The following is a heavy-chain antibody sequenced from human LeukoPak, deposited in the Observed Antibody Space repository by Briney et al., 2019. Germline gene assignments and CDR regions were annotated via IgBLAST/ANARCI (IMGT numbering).Heavy chain of an antibody. Sequence: SETLSLTCTVSGGSISSYYWSWIRQPPGKGLECIGYIYYSGSTNYNPSLKSRVTISVDTSKNQFSLKLSSVTAADTAVYYCARRTYFYVSSGYYFDYWGQGTLVTVPS. J-gene: IGHJ4*02. CDR3: ARRTYFYVSSGYYFDY. CDR2: IYYSGST. CDR1: GGSISSYY. D-gene: IGHD3-22*01. V-gene: IGHV4-59*01.